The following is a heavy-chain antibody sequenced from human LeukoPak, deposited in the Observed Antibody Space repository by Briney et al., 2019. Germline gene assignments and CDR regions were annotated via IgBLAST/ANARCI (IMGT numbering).Heavy chain of an antibody. Sequence: GGSLRLSCAASGFTFNIYAMTWVRQAPGKGLEWVSTISGSAGSTYYADSVKGRFAISRDNAKNSLYLQMNSLRAEDTAVYYCARASAVAGTRHYWGQGTLVTVSS. CDR3: ARASAVAGTRHY. V-gene: IGHV3-23*01. CDR2: ISGSAGST. J-gene: IGHJ4*02. CDR1: GFTFNIYA. D-gene: IGHD6-19*01.